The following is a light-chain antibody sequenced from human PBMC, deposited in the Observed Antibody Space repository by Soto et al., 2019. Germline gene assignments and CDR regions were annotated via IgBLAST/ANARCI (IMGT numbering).Light chain of an antibody. CDR1: QSITSY. J-gene: IGKJ2*01. V-gene: IGKV1-39*01. Sequence: DIQMTQSPSSLSASVGDTVTITCRASQSITSYVNWYQQKPGEAPKLLIFAASSLQSGVPSRFSGSASATGVSLTISSLQPEDFATYYCQQSYSFPYTFGQGTHREI. CDR2: AAS. CDR3: QQSYSFPYT.